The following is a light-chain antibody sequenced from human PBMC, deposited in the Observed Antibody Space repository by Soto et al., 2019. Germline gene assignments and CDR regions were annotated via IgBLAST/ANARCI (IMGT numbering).Light chain of an antibody. CDR3: QSYDTSLGYV. Sequence: QSVLTQPPSVSGAPGQRVTLSFTGSSSDIGAGYDVHWYQQLPGTAPKLLIYTNNNRPSGVPDRFSGSKSGTSASLAITWLQADDEADYYCQSYDTSLGYVFGSGTKVTVL. CDR1: SSDIGAGYD. J-gene: IGLJ1*01. V-gene: IGLV1-40*01. CDR2: TNN.